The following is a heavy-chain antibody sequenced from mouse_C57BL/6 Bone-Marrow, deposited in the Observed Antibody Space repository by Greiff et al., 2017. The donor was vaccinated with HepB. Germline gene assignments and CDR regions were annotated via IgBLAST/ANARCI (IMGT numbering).Heavy chain of an antibody. D-gene: IGHD2-5*01. J-gene: IGHJ4*01. CDR2: IRNKANGYTT. CDR1: GFTFTDYY. V-gene: IGHV7-3*01. CDR3: ARYSSNSYYAMDY. Sequence: EVQLVESGGGLVQPGGSLSLSCAASGFTFTDYYMSWVRQPPGKALEWLGFIRNKANGYTTEYSASVKGRFTISRDNSQSILYLQMNALRAEDSATYYCARYSSNSYYAMDYWGQGTSVTVSS.